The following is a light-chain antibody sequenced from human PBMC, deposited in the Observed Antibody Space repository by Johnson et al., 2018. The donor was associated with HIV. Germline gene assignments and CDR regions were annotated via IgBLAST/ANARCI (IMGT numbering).Light chain of an antibody. CDR2: DNN. J-gene: IGLJ1*01. V-gene: IGLV1-51*01. CDR1: SSNIGRNY. CDR3: GTWDSSLSAYV. Sequence: QSVLTQPPSVSAAPGQKVTISCSGSSSNIGRNYVSWYQQLPGTAPKLLVFDNNKRPSGIPDRFSASKSGPSATLGITGLQTGDEPDYYCGTWDSSLSAYVLGTGTKVTVL.